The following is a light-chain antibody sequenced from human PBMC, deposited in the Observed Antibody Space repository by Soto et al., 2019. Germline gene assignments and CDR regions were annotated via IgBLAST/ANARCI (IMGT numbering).Light chain of an antibody. V-gene: IGLV2-14*01. CDR2: EVS. CDR3: SSYTSSRTVV. Sequence: QLVLTQPASVSGSPGQSITISCTGSSSDVGTYNYVSWYQQDPGKAPKLMIYEVSNRPSGVSNRFSGSKLGNTASLTISGLQAEDEADYYCSSYTSSRTVVFGGGTKVTVL. J-gene: IGLJ2*01. CDR1: SSDVGTYNY.